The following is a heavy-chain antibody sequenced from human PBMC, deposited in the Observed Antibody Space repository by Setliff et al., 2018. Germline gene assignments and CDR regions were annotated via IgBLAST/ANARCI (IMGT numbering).Heavy chain of an antibody. CDR1: GITFTSYA. J-gene: IGHJ4*02. D-gene: IGHD3-10*01. CDR2: VSVSDDNT. Sequence: TGGSLRLSCVASGITFTSYAMSWVRQAPGKGLEWVSTVSVSDDNTYYTDSVKGRFTTSRDNSKNTVSLQMSSLRAEDTAVYYCRLWFEETSRDYWGQGTLVTGSS. CDR3: RLWFEETSRDY. V-gene: IGHV3-23*01.